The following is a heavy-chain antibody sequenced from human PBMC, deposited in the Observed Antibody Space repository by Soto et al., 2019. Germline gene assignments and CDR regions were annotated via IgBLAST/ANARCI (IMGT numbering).Heavy chain of an antibody. D-gene: IGHD1-1*01. V-gene: IGHV4-31*03. J-gene: IGHJ6*02. CDR3: ARGSRGYYYYGMDV. CDR2: IYYSGST. CDR1: GGSISSGGYY. Sequence: KTSETLSLTCTVSGGSISSGGYYWSWIRQHPGKGLERIGYIYYSGSTYYNPSLKSRVTISVDTSKNQFSLKLSSVTAADTAVYYCARGSRGYYYYGMDVWGQGXTVTVYS.